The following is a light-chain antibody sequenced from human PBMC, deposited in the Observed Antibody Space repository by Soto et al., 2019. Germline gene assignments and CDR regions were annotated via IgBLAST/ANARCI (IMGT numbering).Light chain of an antibody. CDR3: QQYNGWPWT. CDR2: GAS. V-gene: IGKV3-15*01. CDR1: QSVSSY. J-gene: IGKJ1*01. Sequence: EIVMTQSPSSLSVSSWDRSTLSFMASQSVSSYLAWYQQKPGQAPRLLIYGASSRATGIPARFSGSGSGTDFTLTISSLQSEDFAAYYCQQYNGWPWTFGLGTKVDIK.